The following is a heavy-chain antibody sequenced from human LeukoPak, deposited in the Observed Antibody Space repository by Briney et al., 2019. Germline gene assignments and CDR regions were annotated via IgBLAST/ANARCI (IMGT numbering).Heavy chain of an antibody. V-gene: IGHV4-59*03. CDR3: AGGTYYYFDY. CDR1: GGSMSSYY. CDR2: TYYSGNT. Sequence: SETLSLTCTVSGGSMSSYYWSWIRQPPGRGLEWIGYTYYSGNTNCNPSLKSRVTISVDTSKNQFSLKVSSVTAADTAIYYCAGGTYYYFDYWGQGTLVTVSS. J-gene: IGHJ4*02. D-gene: IGHD1-26*01.